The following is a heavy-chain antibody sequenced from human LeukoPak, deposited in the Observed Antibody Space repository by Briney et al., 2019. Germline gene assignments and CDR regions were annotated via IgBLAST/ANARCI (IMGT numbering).Heavy chain of an antibody. Sequence: PGGSLRLSCAASGFTFSSYSMNWVRQAPGKGLEWVASISSSSSYIYYADSVKGRFTISRDNAKNSLYLQMNSLRAEDTAVYYCARARITIFRVAHAFDIGRQGTMVTVTS. D-gene: IGHD3-3*01. CDR3: ARARITIFRVAHAFDI. CDR1: GFTFSSYS. V-gene: IGHV3-21*01. CDR2: ISSSSSYI. J-gene: IGHJ3*02.